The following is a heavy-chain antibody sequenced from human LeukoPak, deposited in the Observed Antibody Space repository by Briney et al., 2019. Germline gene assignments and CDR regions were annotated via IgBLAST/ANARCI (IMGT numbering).Heavy chain of an antibody. CDR2: ISGSGGST. CDR1: GFTFSSYA. V-gene: IGHV3-23*01. J-gene: IGHJ3*02. Sequence: GGSLRLSCAASGFTFSSYAMSWVRQAPGKGLEWVSAISGSGGSTYYADSVKGRFTISRDNSKNTLYLQMNSLRAEDTAVYYCATQIVVVLAAMEGNAFDTWGQGTMVTVSS. CDR3: ATQIVVVLAAMEGNAFDT. D-gene: IGHD2-2*01.